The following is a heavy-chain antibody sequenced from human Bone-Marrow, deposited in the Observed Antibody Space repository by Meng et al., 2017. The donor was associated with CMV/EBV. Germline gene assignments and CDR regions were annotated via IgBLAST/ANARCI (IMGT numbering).Heavy chain of an antibody. Sequence: TFANDGISWVRQAAGQGPEWMGWVTTYKSNTNYAQKLQGRVTMTTDTSTSTGYMELRSLRSDDAAMYYCARVRYYDSSGYPFDFDYWGQGTLVTVSS. CDR3: ARVRYYDSSGYPFDFDY. J-gene: IGHJ4*02. CDR2: VTTYKSNT. CDR1: TFANDG. V-gene: IGHV1-18*01. D-gene: IGHD3-22*01.